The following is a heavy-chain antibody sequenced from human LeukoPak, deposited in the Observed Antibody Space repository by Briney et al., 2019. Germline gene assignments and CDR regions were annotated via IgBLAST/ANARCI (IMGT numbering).Heavy chain of an antibody. CDR3: ARGFLFPYYFDN. CDR1: GFTFSSYA. CDR2: ISGSGGNI. J-gene: IGHJ4*02. V-gene: IGHV3-48*03. Sequence: GGSLRLSCAASGFTFSSYAMSWVRQAPGKGLEWVSYISGSGGNIYYADSVKGRFTITRDNAKNSLFLQMNSLRGEDTAVYYCARGFLFPYYFDNWGQGTLVTVSS.